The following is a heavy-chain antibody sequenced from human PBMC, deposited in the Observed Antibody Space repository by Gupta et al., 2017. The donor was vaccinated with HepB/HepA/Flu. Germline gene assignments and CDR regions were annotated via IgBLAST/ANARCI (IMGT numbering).Heavy chain of an antibody. Sequence: QVQLVESGGGVVQPGRSLRLSCAASGFTFSSYAMHWVRQAPGKGLEWVAVISYDGSNKYYADSVKGRFTISRDNSKNTLYLQMNSLRAEDTAVYYCARDIRRIGVWFGELDYWGQGTLVTVSS. D-gene: IGHD3-10*01. V-gene: IGHV3-30-3*01. CDR1: GFTFSSYA. CDR2: ISYDGSNK. J-gene: IGHJ4*02. CDR3: ARDIRRIGVWFGELDY.